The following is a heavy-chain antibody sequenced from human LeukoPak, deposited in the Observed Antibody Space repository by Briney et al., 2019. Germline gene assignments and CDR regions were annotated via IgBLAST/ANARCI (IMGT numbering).Heavy chain of an antibody. V-gene: IGHV4-38-2*01. J-gene: IGHJ4*02. CDR3: ARVWGYSYGYFDY. CDR2: IYHSGSD. D-gene: IGHD5-12*01. CDR1: GYSISSGYY. Sequence: PSETLSLTCAVSGYSISSGYYWGWIRQPPGKGLEWIGSIYHSGSDYYNPSLKSRVTISVDTSKNQFSLKLSSVTAADTAVYYCARVWGYSYGYFDYWGQGSLVTVSS.